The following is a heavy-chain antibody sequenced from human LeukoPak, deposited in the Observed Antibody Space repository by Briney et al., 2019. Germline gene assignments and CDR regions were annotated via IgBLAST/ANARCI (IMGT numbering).Heavy chain of an antibody. CDR3: ARFSGPSLEKNWFDP. J-gene: IGHJ5*02. CDR2: IFPLDSTF. CDR1: GYRFSDYW. D-gene: IGHD3-10*01. V-gene: IGHV5-51*01. Sequence: GESLKISCKGSGYRFSDYWIGWVRQMPGKGLEWMGIIFPLDSTFNYSPSLQGPVTISADKSLSTAYLQWSTLEASDTAIYFCARFSGPSLEKNWFDPWGEGTLVTVSS.